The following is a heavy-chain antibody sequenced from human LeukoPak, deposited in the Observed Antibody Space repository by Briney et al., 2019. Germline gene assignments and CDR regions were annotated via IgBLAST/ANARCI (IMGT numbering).Heavy chain of an antibody. CDR1: GFTLRYYQ. V-gene: IGHV3-11*04. CDR3: ARGRPHGNDY. J-gene: IGHJ4*02. CDR2: ISASGTTI. D-gene: IGHD4-23*01. Sequence: GGSLRLSCATSGFTLRYYQMNWVRQAPGKGLEWVSHISASGTTIKYADSVKGRFTISRDDAKKSLYLQMNSLRVEDTAVYYCARGRPHGNDYRGQGTLVTVSS.